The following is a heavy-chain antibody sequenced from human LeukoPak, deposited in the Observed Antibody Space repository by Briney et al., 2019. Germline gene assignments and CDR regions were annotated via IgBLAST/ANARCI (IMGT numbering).Heavy chain of an antibody. D-gene: IGHD2-15*01. J-gene: IGHJ3*02. CDR3: AKWGYCSGGSCYRGQAFDI. Sequence: GGSLRLSCAASGFTFSSCAMSWVRQAPGKGLEWVSAISGSGGSTYYADSVKGRFTISRDNSKNTLYLQMNSLRAEDTAVYYCAKWGYCSGGSCYRGQAFDIWGQGTMVTVSS. V-gene: IGHV3-23*01. CDR1: GFTFSSCA. CDR2: ISGSGGST.